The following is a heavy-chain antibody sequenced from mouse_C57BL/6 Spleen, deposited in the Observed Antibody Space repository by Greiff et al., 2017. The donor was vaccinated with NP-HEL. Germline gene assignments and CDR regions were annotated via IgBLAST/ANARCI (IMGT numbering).Heavy chain of an antibody. CDR1: GYTFTSYW. J-gene: IGHJ3*01. CDR2: INPSNGGT. V-gene: IGHV1-53*01. D-gene: IGHD1-1*01. CDR3: ARGYYGSRGAGDWFAY. Sequence: QVQLQQPGTELVKPGASVKLSCKASGYTFTSYWMHWVKQRPGQGLEWIGNINPSNGGTNYNEKFKSKATLTVDKSSSTAYMQLSSLTSEDSAVYYCARGYYGSRGAGDWFAYWGQGTLVTVSA.